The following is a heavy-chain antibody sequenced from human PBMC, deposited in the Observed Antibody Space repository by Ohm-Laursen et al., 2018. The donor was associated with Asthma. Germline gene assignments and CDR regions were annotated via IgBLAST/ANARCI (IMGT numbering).Heavy chain of an antibody. Sequence: SLRLSCTASGFTFSSYAMSWIRQLPGKGLEWIGYIYYSGITYSNPSLRSRVSISVDTSKNQFSLKLSPVTAADTAVYYCARGTFYYESTGYYFFDHWGQGALVTVSS. V-gene: IGHV4-31*02. CDR1: GFTFSSYA. J-gene: IGHJ4*02. CDR3: ARGTFYYESTGYYFFDH. D-gene: IGHD3-22*01. CDR2: IYYSGIT.